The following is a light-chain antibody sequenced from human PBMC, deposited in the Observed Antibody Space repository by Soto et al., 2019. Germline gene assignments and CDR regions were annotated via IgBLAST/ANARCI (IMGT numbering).Light chain of an antibody. J-gene: IGKJ2*01. CDR3: QQYHNWPQT. Sequence: EIVMTQSPATLSVSPGERATLSCGASRSVSSNLAWYQQKPGQAPRLLIYGASTRATGIPARFSGSGSGTEFTLTISSLQSEDFAVYFCQQYHNWPQTFGQGTKLEI. CDR2: GAS. V-gene: IGKV3-15*01. CDR1: RSVSSN.